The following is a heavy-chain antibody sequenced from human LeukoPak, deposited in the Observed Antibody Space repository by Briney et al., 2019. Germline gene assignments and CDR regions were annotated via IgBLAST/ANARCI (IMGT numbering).Heavy chain of an antibody. CDR2: ISSSGSTI. V-gene: IGHV3-48*03. J-gene: IGHJ4*02. CDR3: ARDQYSSSWYFPENDY. CDR1: GFTFSSYE. D-gene: IGHD6-13*01. Sequence: GGSLRLSCAASGFTFSSYEMNWVRQAPGKGLEWVSYISSSGSTIYYADSVKGRFTISRDNAKNSLYLQMNSLRAEDTAVYYCARDQYSSSWYFPENDYWGQGTLVTVSS.